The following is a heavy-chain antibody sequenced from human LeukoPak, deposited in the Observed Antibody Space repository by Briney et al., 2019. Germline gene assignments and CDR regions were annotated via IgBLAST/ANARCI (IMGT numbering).Heavy chain of an antibody. CDR3: VRESDVWSGPGIGRPLDV. J-gene: IGHJ6*04. V-gene: IGHV3-7*01. CDR2: IKEDGSDK. Sequence: PGGSLRLSCLASGFTFSNSWMTWVRQAPGRGLEWVANIKEDGSDKQYVDSVRGRFTISRDNAKNSVSLQMDGLRAKDTAVYHCVRESDVWSGPGIGRPLDVWGKGTTVTVSS. CDR1: GFTFSNSW. D-gene: IGHD3-3*01.